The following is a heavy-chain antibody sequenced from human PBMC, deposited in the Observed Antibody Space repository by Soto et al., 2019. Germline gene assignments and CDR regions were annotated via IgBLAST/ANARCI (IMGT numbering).Heavy chain of an antibody. J-gene: IGHJ5*02. CDR2: NHIRGRT. V-gene: IGHV4-61*08. CDR3: ARLLDIHSWPLDL. D-gene: IGHD1-26*01. Sequence: SETLSLTCSVSGVAVSSDDYYWNWIRQPPGKGLEWIVCNHIRGRTNDTPSLGSRVAISRDSSKNQFSRTLTSVTAAETAIYYCARLLDIHSWPLDLWGQGTLVTVS. CDR1: GVAVSSDDYY.